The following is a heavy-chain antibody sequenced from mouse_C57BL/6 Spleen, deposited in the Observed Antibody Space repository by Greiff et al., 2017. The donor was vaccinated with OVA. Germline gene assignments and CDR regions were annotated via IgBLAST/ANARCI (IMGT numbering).Heavy chain of an antibody. CDR2: IDPETGGT. Sequence: QVQLQQSGAELVRPGASVTLSCKASGYTFTDYEMHWVKQTPVHGLEWIGAIDPETGGTAYNQKFKGKAIMTADKSSSTAYIELRSLTSEDSAVYYCTRGRGTTVVAHYAMDYWGQGTSVTVSS. D-gene: IGHD1-1*01. CDR1: GYTFTDYE. V-gene: IGHV1-15*01. CDR3: TRGRGTTVVAHYAMDY. J-gene: IGHJ4*01.